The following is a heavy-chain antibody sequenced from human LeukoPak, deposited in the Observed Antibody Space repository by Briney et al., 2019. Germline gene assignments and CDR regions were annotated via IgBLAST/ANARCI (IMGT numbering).Heavy chain of an antibody. Sequence: PGRSLRLSCAASGFTFSNYAMHWVRQAPGKGLEWVAVISYDGRNKQYADSAKGRFTISRDNSKNTLYLQTNGLRAEDTAVYYCARGQFRLHSYDGSTFDYWGQGTLVSVSS. V-gene: IGHV3-30*04. D-gene: IGHD3-22*01. J-gene: IGHJ4*02. CDR2: ISYDGRNK. CDR1: GFTFSNYA. CDR3: ARGQFRLHSYDGSTFDY.